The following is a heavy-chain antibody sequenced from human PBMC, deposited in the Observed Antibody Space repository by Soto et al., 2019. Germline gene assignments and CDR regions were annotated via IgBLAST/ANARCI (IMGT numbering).Heavy chain of an antibody. CDR2: ISYDGSNK. D-gene: IGHD6-13*01. V-gene: IGHV3-30*18. CDR3: AKGPKLVPRSSYFDY. CDR1: GFTFSSYG. J-gene: IGHJ4*02. Sequence: QVQLVEPGGGVVQPGRSLRLSCAASGFTFSSYGMHWVRQAPGKGLEWVAVISYDGSNKYYADSVKGRFTISRDNSKNTLYLQMNSLRAEDTAVYYCAKGPKLVPRSSYFDYWGQGTLVTVSS.